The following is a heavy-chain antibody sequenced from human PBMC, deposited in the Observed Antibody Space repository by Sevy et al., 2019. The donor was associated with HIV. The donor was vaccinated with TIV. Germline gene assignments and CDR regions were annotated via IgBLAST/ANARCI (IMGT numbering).Heavy chain of an antibody. J-gene: IGHJ4*02. V-gene: IGHV3-7*01. CDR1: GFTFSANW. D-gene: IGHD3-16*01. CDR3: AHETFGRFES. Sequence: GGSLRLSCAASGFTFSANWMNWVRQAPGKGLEWVANRKADGSDKHYVDSVEVRFTISRDNAKNLLFLQMNSLRVEDTAVYYCAHETFGRFESWGQGTLVTVSS. CDR2: RKADGSDK.